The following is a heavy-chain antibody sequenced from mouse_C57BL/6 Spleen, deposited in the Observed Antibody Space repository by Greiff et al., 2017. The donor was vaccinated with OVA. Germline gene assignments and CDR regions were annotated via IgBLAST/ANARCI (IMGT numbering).Heavy chain of an antibody. CDR3: AREGDYNGRGYLDV. V-gene: IGHV1-61*01. D-gene: IGHD1-1*01. CDR2: IYPSDSDT. Sequence: QVQLQQPGAELVRPGSSVKLSCKASGYTFTSYWMDWVKQRPGQGLEWIGNIYPSDSDTHYNQKFKDKATLTVDKSSSTAYMQLSSLTSEDSAVYNCAREGDYNGRGYLDVGGTGTTVTVSS. CDR1: GYTFTSYW. J-gene: IGHJ1*03.